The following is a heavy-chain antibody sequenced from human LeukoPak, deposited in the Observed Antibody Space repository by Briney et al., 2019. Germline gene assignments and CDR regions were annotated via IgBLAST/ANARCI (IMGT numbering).Heavy chain of an antibody. CDR1: GGSISSSSYY. V-gene: IGHV4-39*07. D-gene: IGHD6-13*01. CDR2: IYYSGST. CDR3: ARDKGIAAEVWYY. J-gene: IGHJ4*02. Sequence: PSETLSLTCTVSGGSISSSSYYWGWIRQPPGKGLEWIGSIYYSGSTYYNPSLKSRVTISVDTSKNQFSLKLSSVTAADTAVYYCARDKGIAAEVWYYWGQGTLVTVSS.